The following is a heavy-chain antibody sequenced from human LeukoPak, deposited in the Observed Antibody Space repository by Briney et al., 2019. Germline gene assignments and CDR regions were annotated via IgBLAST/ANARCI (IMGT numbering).Heavy chain of an antibody. CDR1: GFTFSSYN. CDR2: ISSSGSYI. Sequence: PGGSLRLSCAASGFTFSSYNMNWVRQAPGKGLEWVSSISSSGSYIYYADSVKGRFTISRDNAKKSLYLQMNSLRAEDTAVYYCAKVQQQLVRLLRYYYYYMDVWGKGTTVTISS. D-gene: IGHD6-13*01. CDR3: AKVQQQLVRLLRYYYYYMDV. J-gene: IGHJ6*03. V-gene: IGHV3-21*01.